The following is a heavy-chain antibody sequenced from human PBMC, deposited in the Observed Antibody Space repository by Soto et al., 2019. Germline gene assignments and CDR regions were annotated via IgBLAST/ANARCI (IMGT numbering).Heavy chain of an antibody. V-gene: IGHV4-34*01. J-gene: IGHJ5*02. CDR1: GGSFSGYY. CDR2: INHSGST. CDR3: ARGALPHLGDILTGSRHRWFDP. Sequence: SETLSLTCAVYGGSFSGYYWSWIRQPPGKGLEWIGEINHSGSTNYNPSLKSRVTISVDTSKNQFSLKLSSVTAADTAVYYCARGALPHLGDILTGSRHRWFDPWGQGTLVTVSS. D-gene: IGHD3-9*01.